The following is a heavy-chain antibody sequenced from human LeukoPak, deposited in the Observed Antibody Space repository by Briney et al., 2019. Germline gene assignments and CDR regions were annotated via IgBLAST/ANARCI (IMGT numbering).Heavy chain of an antibody. V-gene: IGHV3-23*01. Sequence: GGSLRLSCAVSGITLSNYGMSWVRQAPGKGLEWVAGISGSGGSTNYADSVKGRFTISRDNPKNTLFLQMNSLRAEDTAVYYCARGLDCRSTSCYLDTWGQGTLVTVSS. J-gene: IGHJ4*02. CDR3: ARGLDCRSTSCYLDT. CDR1: GITLSNYG. D-gene: IGHD2-2*01. CDR2: ISGSGGST.